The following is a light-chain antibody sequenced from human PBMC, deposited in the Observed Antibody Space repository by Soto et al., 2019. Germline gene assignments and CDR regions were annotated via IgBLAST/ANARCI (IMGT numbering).Light chain of an antibody. V-gene: IGKV3-20*01. CDR2: GAS. J-gene: IGKJ1*01. CDR3: QQYGGSSGT. Sequence: EIVLTQSPGTLSLSPGERATLSCRASQSVSSNYLAWYQQKPGQAPRLLIYGASSRATGIPDRFSGSGSATDFTLTITRVEPEDFAVYYCQQYGGSSGTFGQGTKVEIK. CDR1: QSVSSNY.